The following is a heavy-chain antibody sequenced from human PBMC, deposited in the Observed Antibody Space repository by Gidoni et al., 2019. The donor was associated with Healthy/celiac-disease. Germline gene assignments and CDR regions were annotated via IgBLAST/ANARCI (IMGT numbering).Heavy chain of an antibody. CDR1: GFTFSSYA. CDR2: ISGSGGST. CDR3: ANPWTDDFGAFDI. D-gene: IGHD3-16*01. Sequence: EVQLVESGGGLVQPGGSLRLSCAASGFTFSSYAMSWVSQAPGKGLEWVSAISGSGGSTYYADSVKGRFTISRDNSKNTLYLQMNSLRAEDTAVYYCANPWTDDFGAFDIWGQGTMVTVSS. J-gene: IGHJ3*02. V-gene: IGHV3-23*04.